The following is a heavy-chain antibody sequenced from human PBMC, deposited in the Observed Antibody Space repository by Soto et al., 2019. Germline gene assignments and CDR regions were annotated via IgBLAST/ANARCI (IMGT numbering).Heavy chain of an antibody. CDR3: ASFDYGGNSGAFDI. V-gene: IGHV1-69*06. J-gene: IGHJ3*02. D-gene: IGHD4-17*01. CDR1: GGTFSSYA. Sequence: SVKVSCKASGGTFSSYAISWLRQAPGQGLEWMGGIIPIFGTANYAQKFQGRVTITADKSTSTAYMELSSLRSEDTAVYYCASFDYGGNSGAFDIWGQGTMVTVS. CDR2: IIPIFGTA.